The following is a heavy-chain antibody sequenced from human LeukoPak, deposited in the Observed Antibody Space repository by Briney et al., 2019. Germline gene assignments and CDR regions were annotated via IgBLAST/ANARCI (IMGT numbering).Heavy chain of an antibody. J-gene: IGHJ4*02. CDR1: GFTFDDYA. CDR3: ARDQETGNFDY. Sequence: GGSLRLSCAASGFTFDDYAMHWVRQAPGKGLEWVSGISWNSGSIGYADSVKGRFTISRDNAKNSLYLQMNSLRAEDTAVYYCARDQETGNFDYWGRGTLVTVSS. D-gene: IGHD1-1*01. CDR2: ISWNSGSI. V-gene: IGHV3-9*01.